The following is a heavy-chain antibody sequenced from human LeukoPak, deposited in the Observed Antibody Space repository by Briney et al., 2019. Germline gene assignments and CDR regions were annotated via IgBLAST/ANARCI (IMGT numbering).Heavy chain of an antibody. V-gene: IGHV3-30-3*01. CDR1: GFTFRNYV. CDR2: TSSDLNVK. J-gene: IGHJ4*02. CDR3: AREGYYGSGSPPSLYFDY. D-gene: IGHD3-10*01. Sequence: SLRLSCAASGFTFRNYVIHWVRQAPGKGLEWLAVTSSDLNVKLYADSVKGRFTISRDNSRSTLYLQMNSLRPEDTAIYYCAREGYYGSGSPPSLYFDYWGQGTLVTVSS.